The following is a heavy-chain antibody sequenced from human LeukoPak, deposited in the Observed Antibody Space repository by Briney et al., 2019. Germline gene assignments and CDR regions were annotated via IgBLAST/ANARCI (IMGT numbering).Heavy chain of an antibody. J-gene: IGHJ4*02. V-gene: IGHV3-33*01. CDR3: ARAGASNEFDY. D-gene: IGHD2-8*01. CDR1: GFTSTSYG. Sequence: GGSLTLSCAASGFTSTSYGMHWVRQAPGKGLEWVAFIWSDGSKTYYVDSVKGRFTISRDYPKNTLYLQMSSLRAEDTAVYYCARAGASNEFDYWGQGTLVTVSS. CDR2: IWSDGSKT.